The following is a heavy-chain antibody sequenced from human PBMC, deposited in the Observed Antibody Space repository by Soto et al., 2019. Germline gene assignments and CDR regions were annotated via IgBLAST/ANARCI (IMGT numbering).Heavy chain of an antibody. CDR1: GYSFNTYW. J-gene: IGHJ4*01. D-gene: IGHD1-26*01. V-gene: IGHV5-51*01. Sequence: GESLKISCKVSGYSFNTYWVGWVRQMPGKGLEWKGIIYPGDSDTRYSPSFQGQVTFSADKSISTAYLQLSSLKASDTAIYYWWRHVGPSPKYGGSYPNPDYWGHGSLVIVSS. CDR2: IYPGDSDT. CDR3: WRHVGPSPKYGGSYPNPDY.